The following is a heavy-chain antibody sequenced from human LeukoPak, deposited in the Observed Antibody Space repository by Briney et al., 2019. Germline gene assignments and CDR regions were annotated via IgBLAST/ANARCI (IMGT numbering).Heavy chain of an antibody. J-gene: IGHJ4*02. CDR2: ISYDGTNK. CDR1: GFTFSTYA. V-gene: IGHV3-30*04. D-gene: IGHD5-12*01. Sequence: PGRSLRLSCAASGFTFSTYAMHWVRQAPGKGLEWVALISYDGTNKYYADSVKSRFTISRDNSKNTLFLQMNSLRAEDTAVYYCARQGDSGYDVDYWGQGTLVTVSS. CDR3: ARQGDSGYDVDY.